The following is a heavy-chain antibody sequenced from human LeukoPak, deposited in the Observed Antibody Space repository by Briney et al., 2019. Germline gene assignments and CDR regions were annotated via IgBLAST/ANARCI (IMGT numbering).Heavy chain of an antibody. D-gene: IGHD6-19*01. CDR2: INPNSGGT. V-gene: IGHV1-2*02. CDR1: GYTFTGYY. Sequence: ASVKVSCKASGYTFTGYYMHWVRQAPGQGLEWMGWINPNSGGTNYAQKFQGRVTMTRDTSISTAYMELNRLRSDDTAVYYCAREPIAHIAVAGTIDYWGQGTLVTVSS. J-gene: IGHJ4*02. CDR3: AREPIAHIAVAGTIDY.